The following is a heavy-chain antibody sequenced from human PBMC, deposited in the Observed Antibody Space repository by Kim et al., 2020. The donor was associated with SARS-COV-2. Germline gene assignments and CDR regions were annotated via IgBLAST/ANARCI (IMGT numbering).Heavy chain of an antibody. V-gene: IGHV3-23*01. J-gene: IGHJ4*02. D-gene: IGHD3-10*01. CDR2: ISGSGGST. Sequence: GGSLRLSCAASGFTFSSYAMSWVRQAPGKGLEWVSAISGSGGSTYYADSVKGRFIISRDNSKNTLYLQMNSLRAEDTAVYYCAKEGCYGSGSYYNPPLGYWGQGTLVTVSS. CDR3: AKEGCYGSGSYYNPPLGY. CDR1: GFTFSSYA.